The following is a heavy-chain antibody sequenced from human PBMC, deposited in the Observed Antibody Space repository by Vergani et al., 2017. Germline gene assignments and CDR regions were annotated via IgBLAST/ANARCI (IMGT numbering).Heavy chain of an antibody. D-gene: IGHD3-22*01. V-gene: IGHV5-51*03. J-gene: IGHJ4*02. CDR2: MYPADSDT. CDR1: GYSLTAYW. CDR3: ARLGGNSGYTDY. Sequence: EVQLVQSGAEVKKTGESLKISCKTSGYSLTAYWIAWVRQRPGKGLEWMAIMYPADSDTRYSPSFQGQVTISVDKSISTAYLQWSSLKASDTAMYYCARLGGNSGYTDYWGQGTLVTVSS.